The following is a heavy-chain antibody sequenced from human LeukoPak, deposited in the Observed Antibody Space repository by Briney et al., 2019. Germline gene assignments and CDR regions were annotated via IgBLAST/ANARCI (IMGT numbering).Heavy chain of an antibody. J-gene: IGHJ4*02. CDR3: ARSQYGGYYDMFGY. CDR1: GFTFSAYA. Sequence: GGSLRLSCTTSGFTFSAYAIHWVRQTPGKGLEWVAVISYDGSDQYYTDFVKGRFILSRDNSNHTVYLQMNSLRPEDTAVYYCARSQYGGYYDMFGYWGQGSLVTVSS. CDR2: ISYDGSDQ. D-gene: IGHD4-17*01. V-gene: IGHV3-30*04.